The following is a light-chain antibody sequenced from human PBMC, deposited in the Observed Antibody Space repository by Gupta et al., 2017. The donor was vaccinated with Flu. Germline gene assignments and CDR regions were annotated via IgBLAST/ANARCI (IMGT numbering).Light chain of an antibody. CDR1: QSVRSAY. CDR2: AAS. V-gene: IGKV3-20*01. J-gene: IGKJ2*02. CDR3: QQEDDSRCT. Sequence: EVVLTQSPGTLSLSPGEGATLSCRASQSVRSAYLTWYQQRPGQAPRVLIYAASTRATGIPDRFSGSGSGTXFTLTIXRLEPEDFAVYYCQQEDDSRCTIGXGTKLEIK.